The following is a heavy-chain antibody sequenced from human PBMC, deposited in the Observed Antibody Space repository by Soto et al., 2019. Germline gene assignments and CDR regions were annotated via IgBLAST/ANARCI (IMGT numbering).Heavy chain of an antibody. CDR1: GFTFSDSY. J-gene: IGHJ4*02. V-gene: IGHV3-11*01. Sequence: QVQLVESGGGLVQPGGSLRLSCAASGFTFSDSYMTWMRLAPGKGLEWVSFISKSGGITSYADSVQGRFTISRNNCKNSLYLQLNSLRTEDTAVYYCVRGHTLLTEWGQGPLVTVSS. CDR3: VRGHTLLTE. CDR2: ISKSGGIT. D-gene: IGHD3-9*01.